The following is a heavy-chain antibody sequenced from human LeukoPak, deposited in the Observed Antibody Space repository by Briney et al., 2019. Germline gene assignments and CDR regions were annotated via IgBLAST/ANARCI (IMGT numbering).Heavy chain of an antibody. V-gene: IGHV3-23*01. Sequence: PGGSLRLSCAASGFTFSSYAMSWVRQAPGEGLEWVSAISGSGGSTYYADSVKGRFTISRDNSKNTLYLQMNSLRAEDTAVYYCAKRGLWFGESPYYFDYWGQGTLVTVSS. J-gene: IGHJ4*02. CDR2: ISGSGGST. CDR3: AKRGLWFGESPYYFDY. D-gene: IGHD3-10*01. CDR1: GFTFSSYA.